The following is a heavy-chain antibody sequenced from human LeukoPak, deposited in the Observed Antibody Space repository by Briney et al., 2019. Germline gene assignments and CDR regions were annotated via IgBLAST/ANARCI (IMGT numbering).Heavy chain of an antibody. J-gene: IGHJ4*02. CDR1: GFTFSSYA. CDR2: ISYDGSNK. V-gene: IGHV3-30-3*01. CDR3: ATQYYYDSSGYDY. Sequence: GGSLRLSCAASGFTFSSYAMHWVRQAPGKGLEWVAVISYDGSNKYYADSVKGRFTISRDNSKNTLYLQMNSLRAEDTAVYYCATQYYYDSSGYDYWGQGTLVTVSS. D-gene: IGHD3-22*01.